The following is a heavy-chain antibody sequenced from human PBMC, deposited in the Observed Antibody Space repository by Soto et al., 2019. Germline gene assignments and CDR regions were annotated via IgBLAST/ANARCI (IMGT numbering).Heavy chain of an antibody. D-gene: IGHD3-9*01. Sequence: GGSLRLSCAASGFTFSSYAMSWVRQAPGKGLEWVSAISGSGGSTYYADSVKGRFTISRDNSKNTLYLQMNSLRAEDTAVYYCAKWGYFDWLLFGYDYYYYYGMDVWGQGTTVTVSS. CDR2: ISGSGGST. V-gene: IGHV3-23*01. CDR1: GFTFSSYA. J-gene: IGHJ6*02. CDR3: AKWGYFDWLLFGYDYYYYYGMDV.